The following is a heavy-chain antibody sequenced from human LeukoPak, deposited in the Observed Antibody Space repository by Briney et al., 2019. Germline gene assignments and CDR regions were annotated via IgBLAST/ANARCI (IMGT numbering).Heavy chain of an antibody. CDR3: ARRLGNSYYYYYYMDV. V-gene: IGHV3-30*02. J-gene: IGHJ6*03. D-gene: IGHD7-27*01. Sequence: GGSLRLSCAASGSTFSSNGMHWVRQAPGKGLEWVAFIRYDGSNKYYADSVKGRFTISRDNSKNTLYLQMNSLRAEDTAVYYCARRLGNSYYYYYYMDVWGKGTTVTVSS. CDR2: IRYDGSNK. CDR1: GSTFSSNG.